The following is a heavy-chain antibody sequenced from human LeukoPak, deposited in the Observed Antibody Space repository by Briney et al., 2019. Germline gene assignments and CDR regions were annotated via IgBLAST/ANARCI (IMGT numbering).Heavy chain of an antibody. V-gene: IGHV3-11*01. D-gene: IGHD6-6*01. J-gene: IGHJ6*02. CDR1: GFTFSDYY. Sequence: GGSLSLSCAASGFTFSDYYMSWIRQAPGKGLEWVSYISSGSTIYYADSVKGRFTISRDNAKNSLYLQMNSLRAEDTAVYYCARESIYGMDVWGQGTTVTVSS. CDR3: ARESIYGMDV. CDR2: ISSGSTI.